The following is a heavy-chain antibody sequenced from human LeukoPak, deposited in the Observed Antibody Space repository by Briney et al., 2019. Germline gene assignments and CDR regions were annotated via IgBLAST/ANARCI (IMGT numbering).Heavy chain of an antibody. D-gene: IGHD6-13*01. Sequence: PSETLSLTCTVSGGSISSYYWSWIRQPPGKGLEWIGYIYYSGSTNYNPSLKSRVTISVDTSKNQFSLKLSSVTAADTAVYYCARSRVAAAGRGAFDIWGQGTMVTVSS. CDR2: IYYSGST. CDR3: ARSRVAAAGRGAFDI. J-gene: IGHJ3*02. CDR1: GGSISSYY. V-gene: IGHV4-59*08.